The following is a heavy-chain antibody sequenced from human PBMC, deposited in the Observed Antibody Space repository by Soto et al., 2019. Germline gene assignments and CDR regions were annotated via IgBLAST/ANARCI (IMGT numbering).Heavy chain of an antibody. CDR3: ARDRGLGNCSGASCYPDFDY. Sequence: QVQLVQSGAEVKKPGASVKVSCKASGYTFTSYGISWVRQAPGQGLEWMGWISAYNGNTNYAQKLQGRVTMTTDTSTSTAYMELRSLRSDDTAVYYCARDRGLGNCSGASCYPDFDYWGQGTLVTVSS. CDR1: GYTFTSYG. J-gene: IGHJ4*02. CDR2: ISAYNGNT. V-gene: IGHV1-18*01. D-gene: IGHD2-15*01.